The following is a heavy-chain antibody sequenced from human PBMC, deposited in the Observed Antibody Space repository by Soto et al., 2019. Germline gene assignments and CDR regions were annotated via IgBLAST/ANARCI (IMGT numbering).Heavy chain of an antibody. CDR1: GFIFTGYS. CDR3: ARRRAAAGTLTFDY. CDR2: ISSGSSYI. J-gene: IGHJ4*02. Sequence: GGSLRLSCAASGFIFTGYSMNWVRQAPGKGLEWVSSISSGSSYIYYADSVKGRFTISRDNAKNSLYLQMNTLRAEDTALYYCARRRAAAGTLTFDYWGQGTRVTVSS. V-gene: IGHV3-21*01. D-gene: IGHD6-13*01.